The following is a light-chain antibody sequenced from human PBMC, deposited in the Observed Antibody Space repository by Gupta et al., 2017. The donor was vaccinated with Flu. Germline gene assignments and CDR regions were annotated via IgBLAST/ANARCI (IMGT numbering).Light chain of an antibody. CDR3: ALYMGSGSWV. CDR2: ATD. J-gene: IGLJ3*02. Sequence: QTVVTQESSFSVSPGGTVTLTCGLSYGSVSPVYYPSWYQRTPGQAPRTLVYATDMRSSGVPDRFSGSILGNKAALTITGAQADDESDYYCALYMGSGSWVFGGGTKLTVL. CDR1: YGSVSPVYY. V-gene: IGLV8-61*01.